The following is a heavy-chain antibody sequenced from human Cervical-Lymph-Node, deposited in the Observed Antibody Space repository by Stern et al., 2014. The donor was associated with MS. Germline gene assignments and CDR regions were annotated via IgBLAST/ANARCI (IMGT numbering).Heavy chain of an antibody. Sequence: QVQLQESGPGLVKPSQTLSLTCTVSGGSISSGGYYWSWIRQPPGKGPEWIGSIYYSGNTYYNPSLKSLLTISVDTSKNQFSLKLSSVTAADTAVYYCARGSSWYGLDVWGPGTTVTVSS. V-gene: IGHV4-31*01. J-gene: IGHJ6*02. CDR2: IYYSGNT. CDR3: ARGSSWYGLDV. D-gene: IGHD6-13*01. CDR1: GGSISSGGYY.